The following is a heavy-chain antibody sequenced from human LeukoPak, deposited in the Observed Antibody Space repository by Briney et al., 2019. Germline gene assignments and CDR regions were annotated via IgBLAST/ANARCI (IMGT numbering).Heavy chain of an antibody. Sequence: GGSLRLSCAASGFTFSSYGMHWVRQAPGKGLEWVAVIWYDGSNKYYADSVKGRFTISRDNSKNTLYLQMNSLRAEDTAVYYCARDMDGSVCYPARYYGMDVWGQGTTVTVSS. CDR1: GFTFSSYG. CDR3: ARDMDGSVCYPARYYGMDV. V-gene: IGHV3-33*01. CDR2: IWYDGSNK. D-gene: IGHD3-10*01. J-gene: IGHJ6*02.